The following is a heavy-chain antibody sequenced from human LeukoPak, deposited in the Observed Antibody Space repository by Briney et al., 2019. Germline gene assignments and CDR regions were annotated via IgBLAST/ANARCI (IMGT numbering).Heavy chain of an antibody. CDR2: INHSGST. Sequence: SETLSLTCIVYGGSFSAHYWAWIRQPPGKGLEWIGEINHSGSTNYNPSLKSRVTISVDTSKSQFSLNLNSVTAADTAVYYCARGPRISEMATITWYFNHWGQGTLVTVSS. CDR1: GGSFSAHY. J-gene: IGHJ5*02. V-gene: IGHV4-34*01. D-gene: IGHD5-24*01. CDR3: ARGPRISEMATITWYFNH.